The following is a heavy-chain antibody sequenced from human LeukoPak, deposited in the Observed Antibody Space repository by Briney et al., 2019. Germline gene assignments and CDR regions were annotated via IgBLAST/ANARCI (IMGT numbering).Heavy chain of an antibody. Sequence: GGSLRLSCAASGFTVSSNYMSWVRQAPGKGLERVGFIRSKAFGETAEYAASVKGRFTISRDDSKSIAYLQMNSLKTEDTAVYYCTRDRGSSTLGDYWGQGTLVTVSS. D-gene: IGHD7-27*01. J-gene: IGHJ4*02. CDR1: GFTVSSNY. CDR3: TRDRGSSTLGDY. CDR2: IRSKAFGETA. V-gene: IGHV3-49*04.